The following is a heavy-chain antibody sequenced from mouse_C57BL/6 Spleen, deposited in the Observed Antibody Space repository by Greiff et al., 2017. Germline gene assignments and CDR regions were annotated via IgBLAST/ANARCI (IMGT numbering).Heavy chain of an antibody. V-gene: IGHV5-4*03. J-gene: IGHJ1*03. Sequence: EVKLMESGGGLVKPGGSLKLSCAASGFTFSSYAMSWVRQTPEKRLEWVATISDGGSYTYYPDNVKGRFTISRDNAKNNLYLQMSHLKSEDTAMYYCASLYDYVGFDVWGTGTTVTVSS. CDR1: GFTFSSYA. CDR3: ASLYDYVGFDV. CDR2: ISDGGSYT. D-gene: IGHD2-4*01.